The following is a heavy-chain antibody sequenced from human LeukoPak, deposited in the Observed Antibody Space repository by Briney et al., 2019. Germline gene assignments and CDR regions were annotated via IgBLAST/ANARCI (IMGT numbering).Heavy chain of an antibody. Sequence: SETLSLTCTVSGGSISSYYWSWIRQPPGKGLEWIGYIYYSGSTNYNPSLKSRVTISVDTSKNQFSLKLSSVTAADTAVYYCAAAGITIFGVDPFGYWGQGTLVTVSS. V-gene: IGHV4-59*01. J-gene: IGHJ4*02. CDR2: IYYSGST. CDR1: GGSISSYY. CDR3: AAAGITIFGVDPFGY. D-gene: IGHD3-3*01.